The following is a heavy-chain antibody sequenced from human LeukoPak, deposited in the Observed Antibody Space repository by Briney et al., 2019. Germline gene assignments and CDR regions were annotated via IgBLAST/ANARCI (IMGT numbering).Heavy chain of an antibody. CDR1: GYTFTSYD. CDR2: ISAYNGNT. J-gene: IGHJ6*03. V-gene: IGHV1-18*01. CDR3: ARGRGDPYCSGGSCYRGGYMDV. Sequence: ASVKVSCKASGYTFTSYDISWVRQAPGQGLEWMGWISAYNGNTNYAQKLQGRVTMTTDTSTSTAYMELRSLRSDDTAVYYCARGRGDPYCSGGSCYRGGYMDVWGKGTTVTVSS. D-gene: IGHD2-15*01.